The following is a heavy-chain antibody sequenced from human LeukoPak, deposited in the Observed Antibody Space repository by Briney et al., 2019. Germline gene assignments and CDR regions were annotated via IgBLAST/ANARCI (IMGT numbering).Heavy chain of an antibody. CDR3: AGDGYYYDSSGSDAFDI. V-gene: IGHV4-4*07. CDR1: GGSISSYY. D-gene: IGHD3-22*01. Sequence: SETLSLTCTVSGGSISSYYWSWIRQPAGKGLEWIGRIYTSGSTNYNPSLKSRVTMSVDTSKNQFSLKLSSVTAADTAVYYCAGDGYYYDSSGSDAFDIWGQGTMVTVSS. CDR2: IYTSGST. J-gene: IGHJ3*02.